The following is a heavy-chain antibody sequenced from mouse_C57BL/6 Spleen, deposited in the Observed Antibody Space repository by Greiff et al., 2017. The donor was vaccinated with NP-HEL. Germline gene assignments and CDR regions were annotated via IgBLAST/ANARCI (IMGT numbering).Heavy chain of an antibody. CDR3: AKANWDVDYAMDY. Sequence: VQLQQSDAELVKPGASVKISCKVSGYTFTDHTIHWMKQRPEQGLEWIGYIYPRDGSTKYNEKFKGKATLTADKSSSTAYMQLNSLTSEDSAVYFCAKANWDVDYAMDYWGQGTSVTVSS. D-gene: IGHD4-1*01. J-gene: IGHJ4*01. V-gene: IGHV1-78*01. CDR2: IYPRDGST. CDR1: GYTFTDHT.